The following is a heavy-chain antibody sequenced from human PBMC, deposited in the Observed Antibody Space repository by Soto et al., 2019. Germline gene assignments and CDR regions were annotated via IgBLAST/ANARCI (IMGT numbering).Heavy chain of an antibody. CDR3: AKDKDWSGVYGMDV. CDR1: GYSFCGYW. J-gene: IGHJ6*02. Sequence: XESLKISCKGSGYSFCGYWIGWVRQMPGKGLDWMGVIYPGDSDTRYSPSFHGQVTISADKSISTAYLQWSSLKASDTAVYYCAKDKDWSGVYGMDVWGQGTTVTVSS. D-gene: IGHD3-3*01. V-gene: IGHV5-51*01. CDR2: IYPGDSDT.